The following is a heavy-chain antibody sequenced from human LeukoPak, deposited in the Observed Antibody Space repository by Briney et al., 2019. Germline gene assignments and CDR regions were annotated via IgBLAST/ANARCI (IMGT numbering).Heavy chain of an antibody. V-gene: IGHV1-24*01. CDR3: ATYPIYCSGGSCYWFDP. Sequence: ASVKVSCKVSGYTLTELSMHWVRQAPGKGLEWMGGFDPEDGETIYAQKFQGRVTMTEDTSTDTAYMELSSLRSEDTAVYYCATYPIYCSGGSCYWFDPWGQGTLVTVSS. D-gene: IGHD2-15*01. CDR1: GYTLTELS. J-gene: IGHJ5*02. CDR2: FDPEDGET.